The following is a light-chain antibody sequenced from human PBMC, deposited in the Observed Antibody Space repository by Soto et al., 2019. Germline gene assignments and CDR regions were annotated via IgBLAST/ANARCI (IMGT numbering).Light chain of an antibody. CDR2: DAS. J-gene: IGKJ1*01. CDR1: QDISNY. CDR3: QQYNSYLTWT. V-gene: IGKV1-33*01. Sequence: DSPMTQSPSSLSASVGDRVTITCQASQDISNYLNWYQQKPGKAPILLIYDASNLETGVPSRFSGSGSGTEFTLTISSLQPDDFATYYCQQYNSYLTWTFGQGTKVDI.